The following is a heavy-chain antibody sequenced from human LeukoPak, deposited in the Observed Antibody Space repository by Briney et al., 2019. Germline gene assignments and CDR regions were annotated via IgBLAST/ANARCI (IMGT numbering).Heavy chain of an antibody. D-gene: IGHD5-18*01. CDR1: GFMFAANW. J-gene: IGHJ4*02. CDR2: IRGDGSDE. CDR3: AALDTAKRGDPGY. Sequence: GGSLRLSCAASGFMFAANWMSWVRQAPGKGLEWVANIRGDGSDEYYADSMRGRFTISRDNAKNSLYLQMNSLRADDTAVYYFAALDTAKRGDPGYWGQGTLVTVSS. V-gene: IGHV3-7*01.